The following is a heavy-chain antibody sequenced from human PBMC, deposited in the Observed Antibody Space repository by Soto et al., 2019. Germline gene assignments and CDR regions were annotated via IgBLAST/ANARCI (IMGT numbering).Heavy chain of an antibody. J-gene: IGHJ3*02. CDR1: GGSISSGGYY. Sequence: QVQLQESGPGLVKPSQTLSLTCTVSGGSISSGGYYWSWIRQHPGKGLEWIGYIYYSGSTYYNPSLRSRGTISVDTSKNQFSLKLSSVTAADTAVYYCARTNSSGWYSIGAFDIWGQGTMVTVSS. CDR2: IYYSGST. CDR3: ARTNSSGWYSIGAFDI. V-gene: IGHV4-31*03. D-gene: IGHD6-19*01.